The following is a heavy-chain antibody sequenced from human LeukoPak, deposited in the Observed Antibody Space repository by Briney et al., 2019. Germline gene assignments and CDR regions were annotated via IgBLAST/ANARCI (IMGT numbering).Heavy chain of an antibody. CDR2: INHSGST. D-gene: IGHD3-22*01. Sequence: SETLSLTCAVYGGSFSGYYWSWIRQPPGKGLEWIGEINHSGSTNYNPSLKSRVTISVDTSKNQFSLKLSSVTAADTAVYYCARADRYYYDSSGSWLDVWGKGTTVTVSS. J-gene: IGHJ6*04. CDR1: GGSFSGYY. CDR3: ARADRYYYDSSGSWLDV. V-gene: IGHV4-34*01.